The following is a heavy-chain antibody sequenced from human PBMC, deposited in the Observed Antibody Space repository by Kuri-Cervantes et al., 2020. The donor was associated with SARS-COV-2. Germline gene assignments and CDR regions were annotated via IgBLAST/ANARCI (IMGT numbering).Heavy chain of an antibody. V-gene: IGHV4-39*01. CDR1: GGSISSSSYY. D-gene: IGHD6-19*01. CDR3: ARRGAVAGTVPFFDY. J-gene: IGHJ4*02. CDR2: IYYSGST. Sequence: GSLRLSCTVSGGSISSSSYYWGWIRQPPGKGLEWIGSIYYSGSTYYNPSLKSRVTISIDTSKNQFSLKLSSVTAADTAVYYCARRGAVAGTVPFFDYWGQGTLVTVSS.